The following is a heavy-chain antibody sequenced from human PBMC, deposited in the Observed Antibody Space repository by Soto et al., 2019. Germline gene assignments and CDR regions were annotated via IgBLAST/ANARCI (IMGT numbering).Heavy chain of an antibody. J-gene: IGHJ4*02. Sequence: QVQLVQSGAEVKKPGASVKVSCKASGYTFTSYGISWVRQAPGQGLEWMGWISAYNGNTNYAQKLQGRVTXTXXXSXXTAYMELRSRRSDDTAVYYCASSLLVGYGLEGESDWGQGTLVTVSS. CDR2: ISAYNGNT. V-gene: IGHV1-18*01. CDR3: ASSLLVGYGLEGESD. CDR1: GYTFTSYG. D-gene: IGHD5-18*01.